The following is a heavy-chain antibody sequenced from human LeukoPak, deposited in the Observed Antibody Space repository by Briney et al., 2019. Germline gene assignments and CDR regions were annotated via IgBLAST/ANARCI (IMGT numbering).Heavy chain of an antibody. V-gene: IGHV3-13*01. D-gene: IGHD5-18*01. CDR1: GFTFSSYD. CDR3: ARGQVDTAIVGGMTFDI. CDR2: IGTAGDT. J-gene: IGHJ3*02. Sequence: GGSLRLSCAASGFTFSSYDMHWVRQATGKGLEWVSAIGTAGDTYYPGSVKGRFTISRENAKNSLYLQMNSLRAGDTAVYYCARGQVDTAIVGGMTFDIWGQGTMVTVSS.